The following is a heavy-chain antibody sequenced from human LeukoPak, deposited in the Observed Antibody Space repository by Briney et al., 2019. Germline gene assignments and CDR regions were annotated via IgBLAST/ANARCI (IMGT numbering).Heavy chain of an antibody. J-gene: IGHJ2*01. D-gene: IGHD2-2*01. CDR2: INPNSGGT. V-gene: IGHV1-2*02. Sequence: ASVKVSCKPSGYTFTDYFIHWVRQAPGQGLEWMGWINPNSGGTSYAQKFQGRVTMTRDTSINTAYMELSRLRSDDTAVYYCATAEYCSSTSCPLGSWYFDLWGRGTLVTVSS. CDR3: ATAEYCSSTSCPLGSWYFDL. CDR1: GYTFTDYF.